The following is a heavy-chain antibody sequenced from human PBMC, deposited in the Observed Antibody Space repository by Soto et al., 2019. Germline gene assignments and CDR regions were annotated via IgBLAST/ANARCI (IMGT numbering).Heavy chain of an antibody. CDR3: AREGSISYGMDV. V-gene: IGHV1-3*01. CDR1: GYTFTSYA. Sequence: ASLKVSCKASGYTFTSYAMHWVRQAPGQRLEWMGWINAGNGNTKYSQKFQGRVTITRDTSASTAYMELSSLRSEDTAVYYCAREGSISYGMDVWGPGTTVTVSS. D-gene: IGHD2-15*01. CDR2: INAGNGNT. J-gene: IGHJ6*02.